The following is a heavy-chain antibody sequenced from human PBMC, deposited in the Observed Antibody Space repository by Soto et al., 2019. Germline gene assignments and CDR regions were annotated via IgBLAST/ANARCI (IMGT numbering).Heavy chain of an antibody. V-gene: IGHV4-39*01. CDR1: GGSISSSSYY. CDR2: IYYSGRT. J-gene: IGHJ6*03. Sequence: QLQLQESGPGLVKPSETLSLTCTVSGGSISSSSYYWGWIRQPPGKGLEWVGSIYYSGRTYYNPSRKSRVTISVDTSTIQFALKLSSVTAADTAVYYCARHRGNYYYMDVWGEGTTVTVSS. CDR3: ARHRGNYYYMDV.